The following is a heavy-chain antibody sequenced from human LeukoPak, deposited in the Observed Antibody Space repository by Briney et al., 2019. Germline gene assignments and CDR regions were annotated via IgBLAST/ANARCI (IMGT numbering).Heavy chain of an antibody. D-gene: IGHD3-10*01. CDR3: ARDYYGSGSGHFYFMDV. Sequence: GGSLRLSCAASGFIVSNSYMSWVRQAPGKGLEWVSVMYSGGTTYYADSVKGRFTISRDSFENTLSLQMNTLRAEDTAVYYCARDYYGSGSGHFYFMDVWGIGTTVTVSS. V-gene: IGHV3-53*01. CDR1: GFIVSNSY. J-gene: IGHJ6*03. CDR2: MYSGGTT.